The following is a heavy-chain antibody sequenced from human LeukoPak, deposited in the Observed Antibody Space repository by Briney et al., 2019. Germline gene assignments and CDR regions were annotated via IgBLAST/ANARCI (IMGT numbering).Heavy chain of an antibody. CDR1: GFTFSSYW. CDR3: ARGYSGSYRFDY. D-gene: IGHD1-26*01. J-gene: IGHJ4*02. CDR2: INCDGSTT. Sequence: PGRSLRLSCAASGFTFSSYWMHWVRQAPGKGLVWVSRINCDGSTTTDADSVKGRFTISRDNAKNTLYLQMNSLRAEDTAVYYCARGYSGSYRFDYWGQGTLVTVSS. V-gene: IGHV3-74*01.